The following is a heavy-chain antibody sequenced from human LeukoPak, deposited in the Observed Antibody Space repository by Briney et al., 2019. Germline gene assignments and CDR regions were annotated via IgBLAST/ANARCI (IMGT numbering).Heavy chain of an antibody. CDR2: IIPIFGTA. D-gene: IGHD1-14*01. CDR3: ARERMTNPNDY. J-gene: IGHJ4*02. CDR1: GGTFSSYA. V-gene: IGHV1-69*06. Sequence: VASVKVSCKASGGTFSSYAISWVRQAPGQGLEWMGGIIPIFGTANYAQKFQGRVTITADKSTSTAYMELSSLRSEDTAVYYCARERMTNPNDYWGQGTLVTVSS.